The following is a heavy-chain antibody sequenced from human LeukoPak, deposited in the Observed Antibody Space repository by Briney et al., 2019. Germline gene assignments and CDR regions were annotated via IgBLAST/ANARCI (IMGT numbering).Heavy chain of an antibody. J-gene: IGHJ4*02. CDR2: IYHSGST. CDR1: GGSISSGGYS. Sequence: PSETLSLTCAVSGGSISSGGYSWSWIRQPPGKGLEWIGYIYHSGSTYYNPSLKSRVTMSVDKSKNQFSLKLSSVTAADTAVYYCATYFYGEYGSYYFDYWGQGTLVTVSS. V-gene: IGHV4-30-2*01. CDR3: ATYFYGEYGSYYFDY. D-gene: IGHD4-17*01.